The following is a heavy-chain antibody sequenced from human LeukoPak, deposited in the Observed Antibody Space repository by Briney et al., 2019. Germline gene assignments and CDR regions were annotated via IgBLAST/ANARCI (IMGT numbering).Heavy chain of an antibody. CDR2: ISAYNGNT. V-gene: IGHV1-18*01. CDR1: GYTFTSYG. CDR3: AKDGGSYSADY. Sequence: GASVKVSCKASGYTFTSYGISWVRQAPGQGLEWMGWISAYNGNTNYAQKFQGRVTMTRDTSTRTVYMELSSLRSEDTAVYYCAKDGGSYSADYWGQGTLVTVSS. J-gene: IGHJ4*02. D-gene: IGHD3-10*01.